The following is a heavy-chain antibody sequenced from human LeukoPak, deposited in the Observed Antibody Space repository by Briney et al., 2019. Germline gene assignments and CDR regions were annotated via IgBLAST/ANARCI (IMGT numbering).Heavy chain of an antibody. CDR3: ASTSIAAAGTMMVY. Sequence: SETLSLTCAVYGGSFSGYYWSWIRQPPGKGLEWIGEINHSGSTNYNPPLKSRVTISVDTSKNQFSLKLSSVTAADTAVYYCASTSIAAAGTMMVYWGQGTLVTVSS. CDR2: INHSGST. CDR1: GGSFSGYY. V-gene: IGHV4-34*01. J-gene: IGHJ4*02. D-gene: IGHD6-13*01.